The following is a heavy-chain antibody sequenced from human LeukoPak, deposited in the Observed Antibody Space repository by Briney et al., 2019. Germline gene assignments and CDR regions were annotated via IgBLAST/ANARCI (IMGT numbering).Heavy chain of an antibody. CDR2: ISSSSSYI. V-gene: IGHV3-21*01. J-gene: IGHJ6*02. CDR3: AREKGIAAAGTSWYYGMDV. D-gene: IGHD6-13*01. Sequence: GGSLRLACAAYGFTFSSYSMNWVRQAQGKGLGWVSSISSSSSYIYYADSVKGRFTISRENAKNSMYLQMNSLRAEDTAVYYCAREKGIAAAGTSWYYGMDVWGQGTTVTVSS. CDR1: GFTFSSYS.